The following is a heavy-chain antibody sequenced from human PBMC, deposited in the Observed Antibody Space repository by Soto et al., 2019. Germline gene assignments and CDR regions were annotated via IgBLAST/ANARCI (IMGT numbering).Heavy chain of an antibody. CDR3: ARVGVGYDYVWGSYRNYYFDY. Sequence: SETLSLTCAVSGYSISSGYYWGWIRQPPGKGLEWIGSIYHSGSTYYNPSLKSRVTISVDTSKNQFSLKLSSVTAADTAVYYCARVGVGYDYVWGSYRNYYFDYWGQGTLVTVS. D-gene: IGHD3-16*02. CDR1: GYSISSGYY. V-gene: IGHV4-38-2*01. CDR2: IYHSGST. J-gene: IGHJ4*02.